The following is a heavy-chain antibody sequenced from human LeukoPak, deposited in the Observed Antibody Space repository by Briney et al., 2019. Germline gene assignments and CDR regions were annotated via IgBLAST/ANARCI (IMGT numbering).Heavy chain of an antibody. J-gene: IGHJ4*02. CDR2: ISHDGGNK. CDR1: GFSFSTYA. V-gene: IGHV3-30*04. Sequence: GGSLRLSCAASGFSFSTYAIHWVRQAPGKGLEWVAVISHDGGNKYHADSVKGRFTISRDNSKNTLYLQMNSLRAEDTAVYYCASPAAAGTSAFDYWGQGTLVTVSS. D-gene: IGHD6-13*01. CDR3: ASPAAAGTSAFDY.